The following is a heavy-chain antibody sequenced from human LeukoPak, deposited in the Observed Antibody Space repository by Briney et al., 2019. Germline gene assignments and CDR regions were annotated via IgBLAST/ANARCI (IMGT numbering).Heavy chain of an antibody. V-gene: IGHV1-2*02. CDR2: INPNSGGT. CDR1: GYTFTGYY. D-gene: IGHD6-13*01. Sequence: GASVKVSCKASGYTFTGYYMHWVRQAPRQGLEWMGWINPNSGGTNYAQKFQGRVTMTRDTSISTAYMELSRLRSDDTAVYYCARVRRKAAGTPLDYWGQGTLVTVSS. J-gene: IGHJ4*02. CDR3: ARVRRKAAGTPLDY.